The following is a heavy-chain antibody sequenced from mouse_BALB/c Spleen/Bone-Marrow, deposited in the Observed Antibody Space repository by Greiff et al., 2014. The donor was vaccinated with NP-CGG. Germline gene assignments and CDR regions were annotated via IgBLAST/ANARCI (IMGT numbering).Heavy chain of an antibody. V-gene: IGHV4-1*02. D-gene: IGHD1-2*01. J-gene: IGHJ3*01. CDR1: GFDFSRYW. CDR2: INPDSSTI. CDR3: TRLHYYGYSAY. Sequence: VQLKESGGGLVQPGGSLKLSCAASGFDFSRYWMSWVRQATGKGLEWIGEINPDSSTINYTPSLKDKFIIYRVNAKNTLYLQKSKVRSEDTALYYCTRLHYYGYSAYWGQGTLVTVST.